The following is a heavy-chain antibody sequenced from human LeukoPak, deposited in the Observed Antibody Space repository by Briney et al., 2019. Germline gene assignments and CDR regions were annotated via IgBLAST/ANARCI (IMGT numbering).Heavy chain of an antibody. CDR1: GGTFSSYA. CDR2: IIPIFGTA. J-gene: IGHJ4*02. D-gene: IGHD3-10*01. V-gene: IGHV1-69*06. CDR3: ARGQTPGSTLWFGEGYYFDY. Sequence: ASVKVSCKASGGTFSSYAISWVRQAPGQGLEWMGGIIPIFGTANYAQKFQGRVTITADKSTSTAYMELSSLRSEDTAVYYCARGQTPGSTLWFGEGYYFDYWGQGTLVTVSS.